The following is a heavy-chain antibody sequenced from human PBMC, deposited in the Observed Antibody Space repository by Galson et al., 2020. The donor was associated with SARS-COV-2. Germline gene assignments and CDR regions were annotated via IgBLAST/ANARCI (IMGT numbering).Heavy chain of an antibody. D-gene: IGHD6-19*01. V-gene: IGHV3-23*01. CDR2: VSGSGSNT. CDR1: GFTFSRYA. CDR3: AKDGGGWYTSGWYYFDY. J-gene: IGHJ4*02. Sequence: GGSLRLSCAGSGFTFSRYAMSWVRQVPGKGLEWVSSVSGSGSNTYYADSVKGRFTMSRDNSKNTLYLQMNSLRTEDTAIDYCAKDGGGWYTSGWYYFDYWGQGTLVTVSS.